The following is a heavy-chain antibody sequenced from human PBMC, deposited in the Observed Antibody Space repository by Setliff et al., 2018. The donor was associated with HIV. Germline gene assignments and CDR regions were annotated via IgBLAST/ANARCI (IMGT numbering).Heavy chain of an antibody. CDR2: IWYDGSNK. CDR3: AKDRTAMAPEYFQH. J-gene: IGHJ1*01. CDR1: GFTFSSNG. Sequence: GESLTISCAASGFTFSSNGMHWVRQAPGKGLEWVAVIWYDGSNKYYADSVKGRFTISRDNSKNTLYLQMNSLRAEDTAVYYCAKDRTAMAPEYFQHWGQGTLVTVSS. D-gene: IGHD5-18*01. V-gene: IGHV3-33*03.